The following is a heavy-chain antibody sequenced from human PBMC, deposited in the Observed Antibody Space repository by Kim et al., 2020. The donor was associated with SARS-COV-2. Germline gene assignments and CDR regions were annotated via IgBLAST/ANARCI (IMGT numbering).Heavy chain of an antibody. V-gene: IGHV5-10-1*01. CDR1: GYSFTSYW. J-gene: IGHJ3*02. CDR2: IDPSDSYT. D-gene: IGHD2-15*01. Sequence: GESLKISCKGSGYSFTSYWISWVRQMPGKGLEWMGRIDPSDSYTNYSPSFHGHVTISADKSISTAYLQLRSLKASDTAMYYCARSIVVVVAAGPARSFDIWGQGTMVTVSS. CDR3: ARSIVVVVAAGPARSFDI.